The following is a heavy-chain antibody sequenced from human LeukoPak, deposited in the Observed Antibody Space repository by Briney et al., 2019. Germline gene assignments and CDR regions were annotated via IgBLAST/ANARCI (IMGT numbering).Heavy chain of an antibody. J-gene: IGHJ4*02. CDR3: TTDSYYYDSSGPYYPFDY. CDR2: IKSKTDGGTT. D-gene: IGHD3-22*01. V-gene: IGHV3-15*01. Sequence: GRSLRLSCAASGFTFSNAWMSWVRQAPGKGLEWVGRIKSKTDGGTTDYAAPVKGRFTISRDDSKNTLYLQMNSLKTEDTAVYYCTTDSYYYDSSGPYYPFDYWGQGTLVTVSS. CDR1: GFTFSNAW.